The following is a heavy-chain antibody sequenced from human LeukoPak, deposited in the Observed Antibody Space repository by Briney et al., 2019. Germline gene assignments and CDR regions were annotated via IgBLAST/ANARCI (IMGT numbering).Heavy chain of an antibody. CDR2: MSGSGRTI. CDR1: GFTFSNAW. J-gene: IGHJ4*02. D-gene: IGHD6-13*01. V-gene: IGHV3-48*04. CDR3: ARDSGSSTFFDK. Sequence: GGSLRLSCAASGFTFSNAWMTWVRQAPGKGLEWVSYMSGSGRTIFHADSVKGRFTISRDNAKNSLYLQMNNLRVEDTGVYYCARDSGSSTFFDKWGQGTLVTVSS.